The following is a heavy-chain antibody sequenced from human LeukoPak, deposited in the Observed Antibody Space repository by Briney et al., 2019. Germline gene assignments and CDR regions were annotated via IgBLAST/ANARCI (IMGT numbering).Heavy chain of an antibody. CDR1: GFTFSSYE. J-gene: IGHJ3*02. CDR3: ATEVVAATNDAFDI. CDR2: ISSCGSTI. V-gene: IGHV3-48*03. Sequence: GGSLRLSCAASGFTFSSYEMNWVRQAPGKGLEWVSYISSCGSTIYYADSVKGRFTISRDNAKNSLYLQVNSLRAEDTAVYYCATEVVAATNDAFDIWGQGTMVTVSS. D-gene: IGHD2-15*01.